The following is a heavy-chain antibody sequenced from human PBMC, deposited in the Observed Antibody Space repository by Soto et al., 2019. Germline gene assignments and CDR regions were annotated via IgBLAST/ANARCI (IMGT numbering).Heavy chain of an antibody. CDR1: GFTFSSYA. D-gene: IGHD3-22*01. V-gene: IGHV3-30-3*01. CDR2: ISYDGSNK. CDR3: ARDSYYYDSSGYYGYFDY. Sequence: GGSLRLSCAASGFTFSSYAMSWVRQAPGKGLEWVTIISYDGSNKYYADSVKGRFTISRDNSKNTLYLQMNSLRAEDTAVYYCARDSYYYDSSGYYGYFDYWGQGALVTVS. J-gene: IGHJ4*02.